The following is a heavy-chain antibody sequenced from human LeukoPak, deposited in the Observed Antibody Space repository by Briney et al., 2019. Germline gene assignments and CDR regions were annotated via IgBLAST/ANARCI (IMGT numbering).Heavy chain of an antibody. Sequence: PGGSLRLSCAASGFTFDDYAMHWVRQAPGKGLEWVSGISWNSGSIGYADSVKGRFTISRDNAKNSLYLQMNSLRAEDTALYYCAKESVDTAMVNWGQGTLVTVSS. CDR1: GFTFDDYA. D-gene: IGHD5-18*01. V-gene: IGHV3-9*01. CDR3: AKESVDTAMVN. CDR2: ISWNSGSI. J-gene: IGHJ4*02.